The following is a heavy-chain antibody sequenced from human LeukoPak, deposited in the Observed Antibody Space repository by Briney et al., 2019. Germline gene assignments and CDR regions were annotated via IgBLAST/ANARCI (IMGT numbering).Heavy chain of an antibody. Sequence: PSETLSLTRTVSGDSIKNTAYTWSWIRQPPGQGLEWIGDIYHSGSTNYNPSLKSRVTISVDTSRNQFSLNLRSVTAADTALYWCARQRIVSTTRGFDVWGQGTMVTVS. CDR1: GDSIKNTAYT. CDR2: IYHSGST. CDR3: ARQRIVSTTRGFDV. D-gene: IGHD5/OR15-5a*01. J-gene: IGHJ3*01. V-gene: IGHV4-30-2*01.